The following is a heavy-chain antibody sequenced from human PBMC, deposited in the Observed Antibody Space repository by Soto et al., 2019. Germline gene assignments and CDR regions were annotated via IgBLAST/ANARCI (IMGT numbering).Heavy chain of an antibody. CDR3: ARAPIAVAGTPDY. D-gene: IGHD6-19*01. CDR1: GGSFSGYY. V-gene: IGHV4-34*01. CDR2: IDQSGST. J-gene: IGHJ4*02. Sequence: SETLSLTCAVYGGSFSGYYWNWLRQPPGEGLEWIGKIDQSGSTNYNPSLKSRVTMSVDTSRSQFSLKLTSVTAMDTAVYYCARAPIAVAGTPDYWGQGTLVTVSS.